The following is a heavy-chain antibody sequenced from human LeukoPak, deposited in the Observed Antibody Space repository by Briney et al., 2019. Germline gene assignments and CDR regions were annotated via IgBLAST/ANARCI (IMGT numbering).Heavy chain of an antibody. CDR2: TIPIFGTA. CDR3: ARGVLRFLEWSSPSRTSWFDP. Sequence: GASVKVSCKASGYTFTSYAISWVRQAPGQGLEWMGGTIPIFGTANYAQKFQGRVTITTDESTSTAYMELSSLRSEDTAVYYCARGVLRFLEWSSPSRTSWFDPWGQGTLVTVSS. J-gene: IGHJ5*02. D-gene: IGHD3-3*01. CDR1: GYTFTSYA. V-gene: IGHV1-69*05.